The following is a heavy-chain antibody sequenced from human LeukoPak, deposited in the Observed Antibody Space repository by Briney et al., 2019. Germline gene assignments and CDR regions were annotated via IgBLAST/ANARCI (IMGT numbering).Heavy chain of an antibody. CDR1: GGSISSGIYY. CDR2: IYTSGNT. CDR3: AREGKVGYCSSTSCYYYYYMDV. D-gene: IGHD2-2*01. J-gene: IGHJ6*03. V-gene: IGHV4-61*02. Sequence: SEALSLTCTVSGGSISSGIYYWTWIRQPAGKGLEWIGRIYTSGNTNYNPSLKSRVTISVDTSKNQFSLKLSSVTAADTAVYYCAREGKVGYCSSTSCYYYYYMDVWGKGTTVTISS.